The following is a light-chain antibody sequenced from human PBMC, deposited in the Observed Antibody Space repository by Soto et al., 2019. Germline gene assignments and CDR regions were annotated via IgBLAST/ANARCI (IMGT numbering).Light chain of an antibody. Sequence: VLTQSPGTLSLSPGERATLSCRASQTVSRNYLAWYQQKPGQAPRLLIYGASSRATGIPDRFSGSGSGTDFTLTISRLEPEDFAVYYCQQYGSSISYTFGQGTKLEI. J-gene: IGKJ2*01. CDR3: QQYGSSISYT. CDR2: GAS. V-gene: IGKV3-20*01. CDR1: QTVSRNY.